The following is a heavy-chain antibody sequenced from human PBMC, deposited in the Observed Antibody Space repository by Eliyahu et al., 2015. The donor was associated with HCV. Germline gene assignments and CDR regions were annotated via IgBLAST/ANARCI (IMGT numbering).Heavy chain of an antibody. CDR1: GYSFTSYW. J-gene: IGHJ4*02. CDR3: ARACFGYFDWGLPARTCALDY. CDR2: IYPGDSDT. V-gene: IGHV5-51*01. Sequence: EVQLVQSGAEVKKPGXSLKISCKGSGYSFTSYWIGLVRQXPGKGLEWMGIIYPGDSDTRYSPSFQGQVTISADKSISTAYLQWSSLKASDTAMYYCARACFGYFDWGLPARTCALDYWGQGTLVTVSS. D-gene: IGHD3-9*01.